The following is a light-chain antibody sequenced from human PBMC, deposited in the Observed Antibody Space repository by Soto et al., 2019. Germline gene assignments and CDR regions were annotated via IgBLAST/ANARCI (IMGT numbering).Light chain of an antibody. CDR3: QQYYGTPVT. CDR2: WAS. J-gene: IGKJ1*01. CDR1: QTVFYSSNNKNY. V-gene: IGKV4-1*01. Sequence: DIVMTQSPDSLAVSLGERATFNCKSSQTVFYSSNNKNYLAWYQQKPGQPPKLLIYWASARDSGVPDRFSGSGSGTDFTLTISSLQAEDVAIYYCQQYYGTPVTFGQGTKVEIK.